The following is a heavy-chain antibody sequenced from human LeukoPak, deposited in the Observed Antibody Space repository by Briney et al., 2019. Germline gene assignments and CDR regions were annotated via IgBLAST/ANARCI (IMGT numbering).Heavy chain of an antibody. CDR3: AKRTTVTHDLDFDY. J-gene: IGHJ4*02. CDR1: GYSITIGYY. CDR2: IYHRGST. D-gene: IGHD4-17*01. V-gene: IGHV4-38-2*01. Sequence: PSETLSLTCAVSGYSITIGYYWGWIRPPPGKGLEWIGSIYHRGSTYYNPSLRSRVTISVDTSKNQFSLKLSPVTDADTAVYYCAKRTTVTHDLDFDYWGQGTLVTVSS.